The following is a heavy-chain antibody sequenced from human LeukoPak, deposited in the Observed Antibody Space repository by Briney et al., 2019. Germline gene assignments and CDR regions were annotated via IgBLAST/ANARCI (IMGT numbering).Heavy chain of an antibody. J-gene: IGHJ4*02. CDR1: EFSFSSYW. V-gene: IGHV3-74*03. CDR2: IHSDGSST. D-gene: IGHD5-12*01. CDR3: ARDRGYSLDQ. Sequence: GGSLRHSCAASEFSFSSYWMHWVRQAPGKGLVWVSLIHSDGSSTTYADSVKGRFTISRDNAKNTPYLQMNSLRAEDTAVYYCARDRGYSLDQWGQGTLVTVSS.